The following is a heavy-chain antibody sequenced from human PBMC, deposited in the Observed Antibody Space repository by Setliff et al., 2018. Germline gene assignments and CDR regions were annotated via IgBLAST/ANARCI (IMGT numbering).Heavy chain of an antibody. CDR1: GGPFSGAS. V-gene: IGHV4-59*01. CDR2: VYHSGTA. Sequence: SETLSLTCTVSGGPFSGASIWSWIRQPPGKGLEFIGYVYHSGTAKYDPSLESRAIMSVDAFKNEISLKLKSVTAADTAVYYCAKGGTYRYFDFWGQGALVTVS. CDR3: AKGGTYRYFDF. D-gene: IGHD1-1*01. J-gene: IGHJ4*02.